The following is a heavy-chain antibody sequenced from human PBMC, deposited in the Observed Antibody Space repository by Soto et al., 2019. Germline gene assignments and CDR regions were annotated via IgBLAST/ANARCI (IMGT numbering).Heavy chain of an antibody. CDR1: GGSFSGYY. Sequence: SETLSLTCAVYGGSFSGYYWSWIRQPPGKGLEWIGEINHSGSTNYNPSLKSRVTISVDTSKNQFSLKLSSVTAADTAVYYCARLDIVATKVDYWGQGTLVTVSS. CDR2: INHSGST. CDR3: ARLDIVATKVDY. V-gene: IGHV4-34*01. J-gene: IGHJ4*02. D-gene: IGHD5-12*01.